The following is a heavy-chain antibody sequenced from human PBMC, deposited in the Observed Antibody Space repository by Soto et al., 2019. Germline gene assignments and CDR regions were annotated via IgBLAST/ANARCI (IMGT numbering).Heavy chain of an antibody. V-gene: IGHV4-59*01. CDR2: IYYSGST. D-gene: IGHD3-3*01. CDR3: ASYDFWSGPYY. Sequence: SETLSLTCTVSGGSISSYYWSWIRQPPGKGLEWIGYIYYSGSTNYNPSLKSRVTISVDTSKNQFSLKLSSVTAADTAVYYCASYDFWSGPYYWGQGTLVTVSS. J-gene: IGHJ4*02. CDR1: GGSISSYY.